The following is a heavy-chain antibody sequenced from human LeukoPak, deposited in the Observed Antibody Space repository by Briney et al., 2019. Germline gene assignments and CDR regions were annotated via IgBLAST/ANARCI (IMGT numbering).Heavy chain of an antibody. CDR2: INHSGST. J-gene: IGHJ6*04. D-gene: IGHD2-2*01. Sequence: SETLSLTCAAYGGSFSGYYWSWIRQPPGKGLEWIWEINHSGSTNYNPSLKSRVTISVDTSKNQFSLKLSSVTAADTAVYYCARGPGYCSSTSCDYGMDVWGKGTTVTVSS. CDR1: GGSFSGYY. V-gene: IGHV4-34*01. CDR3: ARGPGYCSSTSCDYGMDV.